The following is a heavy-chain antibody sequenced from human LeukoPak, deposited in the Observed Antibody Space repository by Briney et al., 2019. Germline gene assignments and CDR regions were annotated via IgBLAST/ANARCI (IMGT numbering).Heavy chain of an antibody. CDR1: GGTFSGYA. CDR2: IIPIFGTA. D-gene: IGHD3-10*01. Sequence: SVKVSCKASGGTFSGYAISWVRQAPGQGLEWMGGIIPIFGTANYAQKFQGRVTITTDESTSTAYMELSSLRSEDTAVYYCARGTMVRGVRYFDYWGQGTLVTVSS. J-gene: IGHJ4*02. CDR3: ARGTMVRGVRYFDY. V-gene: IGHV1-69*05.